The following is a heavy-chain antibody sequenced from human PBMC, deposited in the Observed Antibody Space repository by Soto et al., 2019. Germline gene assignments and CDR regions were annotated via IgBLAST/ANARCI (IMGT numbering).Heavy chain of an antibody. CDR2: IYIDDSDV. V-gene: IGHV5-51*01. CDR1: GYTFTDYW. D-gene: IGHD3-3*01. CDR3: ATLSSFGRYFSGMDV. Sequence: PGESLKISCKGSGYTFTDYWIGWVRQMPGKGLEWMGIIYIDDSDVRYSPSFEGQVTISADKSITTAYLQWRSLKASDSAIYYCATLSSFGRYFSGMDVWGQGTKVTGSS. J-gene: IGHJ6*02.